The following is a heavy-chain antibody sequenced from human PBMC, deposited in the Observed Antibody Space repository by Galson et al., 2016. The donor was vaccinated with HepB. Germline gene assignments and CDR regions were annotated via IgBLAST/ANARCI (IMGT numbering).Heavy chain of an antibody. CDR2: MWNDGRNK. J-gene: IGHJ6*02. CDR3: ARDYGLDV. Sequence: SLRLSCAASGFTFSDYSIHWVRQAPGKGLEWVAVMWNDGRNKNYADSVKGRFTISRDSANNTLYLEMNTLGAEDTAVYYCARDYGLDVWGPGTTVTVSS. CDR1: GFTFSDYS. V-gene: IGHV3-33*01.